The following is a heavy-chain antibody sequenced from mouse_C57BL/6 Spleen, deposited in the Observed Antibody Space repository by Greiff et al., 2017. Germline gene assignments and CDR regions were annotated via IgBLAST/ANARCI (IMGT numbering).Heavy chain of an antibody. Sequence: VQLQQPGAELVMPGASVKLSCKASGYTFTSYWMHWVKQRPGQGLEWIGEIDPSDSYTNYNQKFKGKSTLTVDKSSSTAYMQLSSLTSEDSAVYYCARKGNYEGSFDYWGQGTTLTVSS. D-gene: IGHD1-1*01. CDR1: GYTFTSYW. V-gene: IGHV1-69*01. CDR3: ARKGNYEGSFDY. CDR2: IDPSDSYT. J-gene: IGHJ2*01.